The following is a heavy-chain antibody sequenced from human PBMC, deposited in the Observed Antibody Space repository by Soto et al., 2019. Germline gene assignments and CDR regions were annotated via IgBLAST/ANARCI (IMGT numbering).Heavy chain of an antibody. CDR2: ISAYNGNT. CDR1: VYTFTSYG. CDR3: ARDLNVLRYFDWSYYYYGMDV. J-gene: IGHJ6*02. Sequence: ASVKVSCKASVYTFTSYGISWVRQAPGQGLEWMGWISAYNGNTNYAQKLQGRVTMTTDTSTSTAYMELRSLRSDDTAVYYCARDLNVLRYFDWSYYYYGMDVWGQGTTVTVSS. V-gene: IGHV1-18*01. D-gene: IGHD3-9*01.